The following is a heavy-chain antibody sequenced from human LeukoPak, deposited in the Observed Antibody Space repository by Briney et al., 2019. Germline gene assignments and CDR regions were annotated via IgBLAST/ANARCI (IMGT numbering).Heavy chain of an antibody. CDR2: FYTSGST. CDR1: GGSISSGTYY. D-gene: IGHD5-24*01. J-gene: IGHJ4*02. Sequence: SETLSLTCTVSGGSISSGTYYWSWIRQPAGKGLEWIGRFYTSGSTNCNPSLKSRVTISVDTSKNQFSLKLSSVTAADTAVYYCARGRDGYNFLNRGEYYYFDYWGQGTLVTVSS. CDR3: ARGRDGYNFLNRGEYYYFDY. V-gene: IGHV4-61*02.